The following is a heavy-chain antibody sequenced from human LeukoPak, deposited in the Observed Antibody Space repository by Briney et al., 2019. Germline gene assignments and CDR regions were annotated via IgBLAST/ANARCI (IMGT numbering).Heavy chain of an antibody. CDR1: GFTFSSYG. J-gene: IGHJ4*02. CDR2: IWYDGSNK. Sequence: PGGSLRLSCAASGFTFSSYGMHWVRQAPGKGLEWVAVIWYDGSNKYYADSVKGRFTISRDNSKNTLYLQMNSPRAEDTAVYYCARGSGSSQYYFDYWGQGTLVTVSS. CDR3: ARGSGSSQYYFDY. D-gene: IGHD3-10*01. V-gene: IGHV3-33*01.